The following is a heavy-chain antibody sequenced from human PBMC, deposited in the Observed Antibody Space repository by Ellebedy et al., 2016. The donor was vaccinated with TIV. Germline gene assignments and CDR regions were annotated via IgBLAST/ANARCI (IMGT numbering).Heavy chain of an antibody. D-gene: IGHD3-9*01. CDR2: ISWNSGSI. V-gene: IGHV3-9*01. Sequence: GGSLRLXCAASGFTFDDYAMHWVRQAPGKGLEWVSGISWNSGSIGYADSVKGRFTISRDNAKNSLYLQMNSLRAEDTALYYCAKSMGYDILTGYYSPRYFDYWGQGTLVTVSS. CDR3: AKSMGYDILTGYYSPRYFDY. CDR1: GFTFDDYA. J-gene: IGHJ4*02.